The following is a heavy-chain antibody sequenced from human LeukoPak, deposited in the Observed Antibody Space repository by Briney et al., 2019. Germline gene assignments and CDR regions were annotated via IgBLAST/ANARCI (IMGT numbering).Heavy chain of an antibody. V-gene: IGHV3-53*01. CDR1: GFTVSSNY. J-gene: IGHJ6*02. CDR2: IYTGGST. CDR3: ARSLIMDI. D-gene: IGHD3-16*01. Sequence: GGSLRLSCAASGFTVSSNYMSWVRQAPGKGLEWVSVIYTGGSTYYAESVKGRFTISRVISKNTLYLQMNSLRAEDTAVYYCARSLIMDIWGRGTTVTVSS.